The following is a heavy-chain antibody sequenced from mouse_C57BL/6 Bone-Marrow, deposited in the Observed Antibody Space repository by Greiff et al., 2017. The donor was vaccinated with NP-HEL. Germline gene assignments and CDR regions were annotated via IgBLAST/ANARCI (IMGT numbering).Heavy chain of an antibody. CDR2: INYDGSST. V-gene: IGHV5-16*01. Sequence: DVQLVESEGGLVQPGSSMKLSCTASGFTFSDYYMAWVRQVPEKGLEWVANINYDGSSTYYLDSLKSRFIISRDNAKNILYLQMSSLKSEDTATYYCARFGDYGSWFAYWGQGTLVTVSA. CDR1: GFTFSDYY. D-gene: IGHD1-2*01. CDR3: ARFGDYGSWFAY. J-gene: IGHJ3*01.